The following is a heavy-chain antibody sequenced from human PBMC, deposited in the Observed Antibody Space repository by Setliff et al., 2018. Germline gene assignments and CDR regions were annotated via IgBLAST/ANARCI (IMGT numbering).Heavy chain of an antibody. Sequence: SVKVSCKASGGTFSSYAISWVRQAPGQGLEWMGGIIPILGIASYAQKFQGRATMTRDTSTSTVYMELSSLRSEDTAVYYCARDSRTTVTYYWGQGTLVTVSS. J-gene: IGHJ4*02. V-gene: IGHV1-69*10. CDR1: GGTFSSYA. CDR3: ARDSRTTVTYY. D-gene: IGHD4-17*01. CDR2: IIPILGIA.